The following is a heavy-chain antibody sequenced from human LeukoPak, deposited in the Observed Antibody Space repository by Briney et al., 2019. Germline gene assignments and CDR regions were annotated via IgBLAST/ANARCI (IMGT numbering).Heavy chain of an antibody. V-gene: IGHV4-38-2*02. D-gene: IGHD2-2*01. CDR1: GVAIKSVGYY. CDR3: ARDFVVVPAARVGLYYYYYMDV. CDR2: IYHSGST. J-gene: IGHJ6*03. Sequence: PSETLSLTCIVSGVAIKSVGYYWGWIRQPPGKGLEWIGSIYHSGSTYYNPSLKSRVTISVDTSKNQFSLKLSSVTAADTAVYYCARDFVVVPAARVGLYYYYYMDVWGKGTTVTVSS.